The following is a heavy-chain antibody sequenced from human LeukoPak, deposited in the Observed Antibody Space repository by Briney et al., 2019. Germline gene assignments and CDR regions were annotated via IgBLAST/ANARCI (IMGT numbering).Heavy chain of an antibody. CDR1: GFTFSSYA. V-gene: IGHV3-23*01. CDR3: AKDYWLLSYYFDY. Sequence: GGPLRLSCAASGFTFSSYAMSWVRQAPGKGLEWVSAISGSGGSTYYADSVKGRFTISRDNSKNTLYLQMNSLRAEDTAVYYCAKDYWLLSYYFDYWGQGTLVTVSS. D-gene: IGHD3-9*01. CDR2: ISGSGGST. J-gene: IGHJ4*02.